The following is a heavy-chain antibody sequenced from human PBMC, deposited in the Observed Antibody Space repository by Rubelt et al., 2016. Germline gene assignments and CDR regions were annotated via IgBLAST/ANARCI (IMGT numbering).Heavy chain of an antibody. CDR3: ARESFTVVDGVDYYYGMDV. Sequence: GGSLRLSCAASEFIFSTYDMHWVRQTTGKRLEWVSSIGTAGDTHYADSVKGRVTISRENAKNSLYLQMNTLRPGDTAVYYCARESFTVVDGVDYYYGMDVWGQGTTVTVSS. CDR1: EFIFSTYD. V-gene: IGHV3-13*01. J-gene: IGHJ6*02. D-gene: IGHD4-23*01. CDR2: IGTAGDT.